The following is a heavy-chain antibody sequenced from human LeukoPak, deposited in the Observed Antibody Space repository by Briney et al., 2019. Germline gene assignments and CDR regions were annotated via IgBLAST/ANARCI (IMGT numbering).Heavy chain of an antibody. V-gene: IGHV3-33*01. CDR2: IWYDGSNK. Sequence: GGSLRLSCAASGFTFSSYGMHWVRQAPGKGLEWVAVIWYDGSNKYYADSVKGRFTISRDNSKNTLYLQMNSPRAEDTAVYYCVGSGGRGQNWFDPWGQGTLVTVSS. CDR3: VGSGGRGQNWFDP. D-gene: IGHD2-15*01. J-gene: IGHJ5*02. CDR1: GFTFSSYG.